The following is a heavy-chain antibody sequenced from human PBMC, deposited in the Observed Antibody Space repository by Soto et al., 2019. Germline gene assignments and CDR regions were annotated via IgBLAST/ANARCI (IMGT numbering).Heavy chain of an antibody. J-gene: IGHJ2*01. CDR3: TRGYYTSWHWFER. V-gene: IGHV4-61*08. CDR1: GGSVSTGVHY. D-gene: IGHD2-2*01. Sequence: QVQLQESGPGLVKPSETLSLTCTVSVSGGSVSTGVHYWSWIRQPPGKGLEWTGYIYYSGSTNYPPPLKSRITISVDTAKTQYSLNLPSVTAAGTAVHYCTRGYYTSWHWFERWGRATTVTVSP. CDR2: IYYSGST.